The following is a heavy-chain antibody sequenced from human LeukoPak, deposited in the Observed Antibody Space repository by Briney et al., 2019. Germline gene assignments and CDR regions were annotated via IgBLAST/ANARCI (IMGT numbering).Heavy chain of an antibody. CDR1: GGSISSGGYS. Sequence: SETLSLTCAVSGGSISSGGYSWSWIRQPPGKGLEWIGYIYHSGSTYYNPSLKSRVTISVDRSKNQFSLKLSSVTAADTAVYYCARGPDYYDSSGYYYYYGMDVWGQGTTVTVS. V-gene: IGHV4-30-2*01. J-gene: IGHJ6*02. D-gene: IGHD3-22*01. CDR3: ARGPDYYDSSGYYYYYGMDV. CDR2: IYHSGST.